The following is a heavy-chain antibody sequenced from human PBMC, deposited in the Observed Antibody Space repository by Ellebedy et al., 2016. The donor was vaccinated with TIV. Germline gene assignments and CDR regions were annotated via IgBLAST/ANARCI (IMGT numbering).Heavy chain of an antibody. Sequence: GESLKISCATSGFTFDNFAMRWFRQAPGKGLEWVAHISSSGATIYYADSVKGRFTISRDNAKNSLYLQMNSLRDEDTAVYHCVRRAVDYWGQGTLVTVSS. CDR3: VRRAVDY. CDR2: ISSSGATI. CDR1: GFTFDNFA. J-gene: IGHJ4*02. V-gene: IGHV3-48*02.